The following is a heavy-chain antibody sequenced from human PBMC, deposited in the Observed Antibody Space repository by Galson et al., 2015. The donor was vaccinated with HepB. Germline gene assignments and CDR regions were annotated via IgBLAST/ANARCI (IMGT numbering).Heavy chain of an antibody. D-gene: IGHD6-19*01. CDR2: IDPSDSYT. CDR3: ARSVAWTNFDY. Sequence: QSGAEVKKPGESLKISCKGSGYSFTSYWISWVRQMPGKGLEWMGRIDPSDSYTNYSPPFQGQVTISADKSISTAYLQWSSLKASDPAMYYCARSVAWTNFDYWGQGTLVTVSS. J-gene: IGHJ4*02. CDR1: GYSFTSYW. V-gene: IGHV5-10-1*01.